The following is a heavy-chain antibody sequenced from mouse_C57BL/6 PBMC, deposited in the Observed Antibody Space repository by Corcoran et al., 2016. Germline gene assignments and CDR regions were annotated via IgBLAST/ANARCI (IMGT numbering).Heavy chain of an antibody. Sequence: EVQLQQSGPELVKPGASVKISCKASGYTFTDYYMNWVKQSHGKSLEWIGDINPNNGGTSYNQKFKGKATLTVDKSSRTAYMELRSLTSEDSAVYYCARGADYYGSSKFAYWGQGTLVTVSA. D-gene: IGHD1-1*01. J-gene: IGHJ3*01. V-gene: IGHV1-26*01. CDR3: ARGADYYGSSKFAY. CDR2: INPNNGGT. CDR1: GYTFTDYY.